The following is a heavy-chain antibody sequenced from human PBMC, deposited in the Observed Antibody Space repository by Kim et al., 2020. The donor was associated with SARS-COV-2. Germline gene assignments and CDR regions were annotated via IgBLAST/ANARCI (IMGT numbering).Heavy chain of an antibody. V-gene: IGHV1-24*01. Sequence: ASVKVSCKVSGYTLTELSMHWVRQAPGEGLEWMGGFNPADGETIYAQKFQGRVTMTEDTSTDTAYMELSSLRSEDTALYYCATGCITIFGVVPRYGVDVWREGTTVTVSS. CDR1: GYTLTELS. CDR2: FNPADGET. D-gene: IGHD3-3*01. J-gene: IGHJ6*04. CDR3: ATGCITIFGVVPRYGVDV.